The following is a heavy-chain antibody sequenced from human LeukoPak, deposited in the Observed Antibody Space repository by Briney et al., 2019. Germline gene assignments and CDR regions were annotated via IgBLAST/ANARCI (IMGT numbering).Heavy chain of an antibody. CDR3: ARDRLDTFDY. Sequence: SETLSLTCTVSGGSISSYYWSWIRQPPGKGLEWIGYIYYSGSTNYNPSLKSRVTISVDTSKNQFSLKLSSVTAADTAVYYCARDRLDTFDYWGQGTLVTVSP. CDR1: GGSISSYY. CDR2: IYYSGST. J-gene: IGHJ4*02. V-gene: IGHV4-59*01. D-gene: IGHD5-18*01.